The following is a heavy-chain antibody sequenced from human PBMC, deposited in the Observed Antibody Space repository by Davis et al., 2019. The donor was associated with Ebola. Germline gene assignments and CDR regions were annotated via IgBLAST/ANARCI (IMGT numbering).Heavy chain of an antibody. D-gene: IGHD3-22*01. CDR1: GYTFTGYY. CDR2: INPSGGST. J-gene: IGHJ4*02. V-gene: IGHV1-46*01. CDR3: ARLVALYDNRGYAYLDY. Sequence: AASVKVSCKASGYTFTGYYMHWVRQAPGQGLEWMGIINPSGGSTSYAQKFQGRVTMTRDTSTSTVYMELSSLRSEDTAVYYCARLVALYDNRGYAYLDYWGQGILVTVSS.